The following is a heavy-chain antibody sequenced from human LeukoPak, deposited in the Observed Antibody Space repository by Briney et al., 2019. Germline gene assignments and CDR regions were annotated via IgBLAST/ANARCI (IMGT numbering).Heavy chain of an antibody. D-gene: IGHD6-13*01. CDR1: GFTFSSYS. CDR3: AKSGSWYRDAFDI. J-gene: IGHJ3*02. Sequence: GGSLRLSCAASGFTFSSYSMNWVRQAPGKGLEWVSYISSSSSTIYYADSVKGRFTISRDNAKNSLYLQMNSLRAEDTAVYYCAKSGSWYRDAFDIWGQGTMATVSS. CDR2: ISSSSSTI. V-gene: IGHV3-48*04.